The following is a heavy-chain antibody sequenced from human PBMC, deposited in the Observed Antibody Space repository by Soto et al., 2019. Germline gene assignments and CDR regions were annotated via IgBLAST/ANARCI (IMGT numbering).Heavy chain of an antibody. J-gene: IGHJ4*02. V-gene: IGHV1-8*01. Sequence: ASVQVSCKASGDTFTTYDINWVRQATGHGREWMGWINPNSGNIGYAQRFQGRVTMTRDTAIRTAYMEVSSLRSDDTAVYYCARRRASGSYYRLAGCGQGTLVTVSS. D-gene: IGHD3-10*01. CDR3: ARRRASGSYYRLAG. CDR1: GDTFTTYD. CDR2: INPNSGNI.